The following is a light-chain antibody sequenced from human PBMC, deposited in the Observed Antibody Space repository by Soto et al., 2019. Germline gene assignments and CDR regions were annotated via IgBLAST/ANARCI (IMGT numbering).Light chain of an antibody. CDR1: QTISSW. Sequence: DIQMTQSPSTLSLSLGDRVTITCRASQTISSWLAWYQQKPGKAPNLLIYKASSLESGVPSRFSGSGSGTEFTLTISSLQPDDFATYYCQQYNIYSWTFGQGTKVDIK. V-gene: IGKV1-5*03. CDR2: KAS. J-gene: IGKJ1*01. CDR3: QQYNIYSWT.